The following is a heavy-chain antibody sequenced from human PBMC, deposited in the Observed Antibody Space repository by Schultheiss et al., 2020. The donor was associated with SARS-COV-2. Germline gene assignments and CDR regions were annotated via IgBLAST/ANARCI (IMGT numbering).Heavy chain of an antibody. CDR2: IIPIFGIA. CDR1: GGTFSSYA. J-gene: IGHJ3*02. V-gene: IGHV1-69*10. D-gene: IGHD3-22*01. CDR3: AKVRYYDSSGYYYRPDAFDI. Sequence: SVKVSCKASGGTFSSYAISWVRQAPGQGLEWMGGIIPIFGIANYAQKFQGRVTITADKSTSTAYMELNSLRAEDTAVYYCAKVRYYDSSGYYYRPDAFDIWGQGTMVTVSS.